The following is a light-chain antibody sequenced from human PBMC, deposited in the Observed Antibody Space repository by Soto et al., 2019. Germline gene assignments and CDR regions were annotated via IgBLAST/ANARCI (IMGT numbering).Light chain of an antibody. V-gene: IGKV1-5*01. CDR1: QSISSW. CDR3: QQYNDYSLFT. J-gene: IGKJ3*01. CDR2: HAS. Sequence: DIQLTQSPSTLSASVGDRVTITCRASQSISSWLAWYQQKPGKAPRLLIYHASSLESGVPSRFSGSGSGTEFTLTISSLQPDDFAAYYCQQYNDYSLFTFGPGTKVDIK.